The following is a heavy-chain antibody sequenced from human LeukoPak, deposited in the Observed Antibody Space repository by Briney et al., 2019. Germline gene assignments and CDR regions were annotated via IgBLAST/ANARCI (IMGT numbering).Heavy chain of an antibody. J-gene: IGHJ3*02. D-gene: IGHD3-22*01. Sequence: PSDTLSLTCTVSRGSISSYCLIWLRQPPGKGLEWFGYIYYSGSTNYNLSLTSRVTMSLDTSNTQFSLKLSSVTAADTAVYYCAREYNDYYDSSGYYRQGAAFDIWGQGTMVTVSS. CDR3: AREYNDYYDSSGYYRQGAAFDI. CDR1: RGSISSYC. CDR2: IYYSGST. V-gene: IGHV4-59*01.